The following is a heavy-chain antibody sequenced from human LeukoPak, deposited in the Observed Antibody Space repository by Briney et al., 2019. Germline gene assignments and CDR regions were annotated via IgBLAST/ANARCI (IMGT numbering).Heavy chain of an antibody. D-gene: IGHD2-2*01. CDR3: ARVAELTGYCSSASCHQDGEFDY. CDR2: ISVYNGNT. J-gene: IGHJ4*02. CDR1: GYTFTSYG. V-gene: IGHV1-18*01. Sequence: ASVTVSFKASGYTFTSYGITWVRQAPGQGLEWMGWISVYNGNTKYAQKLQGRVSMTTDTSTSTAYMELRNLRSDDTAVYFCARVAELTGYCSSASCHQDGEFDYWGQGTLVTVPS.